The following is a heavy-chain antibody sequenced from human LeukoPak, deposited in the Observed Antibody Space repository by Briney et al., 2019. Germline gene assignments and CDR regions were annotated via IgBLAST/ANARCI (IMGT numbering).Heavy chain of an antibody. CDR3: ARDKGVVVAATGVKHPSSNWFDP. J-gene: IGHJ5*02. CDR2: INPNSGGT. D-gene: IGHD2-15*01. Sequence: ASVKVSCKASGYTFTGYYMRWVRQAPGQGLEWMGWINPNSGGTNYAQKFQGRVTMTRDTSISTAYMELSRLRSDDTAVYYCARDKGVVVAATGVKHPSSNWFDPWGQGTLVTVSS. V-gene: IGHV1-2*02. CDR1: GYTFTGYY.